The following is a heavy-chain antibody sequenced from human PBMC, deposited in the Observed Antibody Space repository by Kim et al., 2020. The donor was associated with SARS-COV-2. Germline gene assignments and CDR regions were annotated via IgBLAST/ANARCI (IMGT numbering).Heavy chain of an antibody. CDR2: IYSDGST. V-gene: IGHV3-53*01. Sequence: GGSLRLSCAASGFTVSSNYMTWVRQAPGKGLEWVSLIYSDGSTYYADTVKDRFTISRGNSKNTLYLQMNSLRAEDTAVYYCARERGSSGYNNWGQGTLVTVSS. J-gene: IGHJ4*02. CDR3: ARERGSSGYNN. D-gene: IGHD3-22*01. CDR1: GFTVSSNY.